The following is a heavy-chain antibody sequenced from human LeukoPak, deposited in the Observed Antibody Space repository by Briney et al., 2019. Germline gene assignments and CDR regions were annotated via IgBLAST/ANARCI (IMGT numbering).Heavy chain of an antibody. V-gene: IGHV3-11*04. J-gene: IGHJ5*02. CDR2: ISSSGSTI. CDR3: ARDLVVVVAARTYNWFDP. D-gene: IGHD2-15*01. Sequence: PGGSLRLSCAASGFTFSDYYMSWIRQAPGKGLEWVSYISSSGSTIYYADSVKGRFTISRGNAKNSLYLQMNSLRAEDTAVYYCARDLVVVVAARTYNWFDPWGQGTLVTVSS. CDR1: GFTFSDYY.